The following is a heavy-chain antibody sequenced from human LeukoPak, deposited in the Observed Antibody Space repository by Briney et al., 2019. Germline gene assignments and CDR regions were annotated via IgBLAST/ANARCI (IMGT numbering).Heavy chain of an antibody. CDR2: IYYSGST. V-gene: IGHV4-59*01. CDR3: ARYSNYGDYYYYYMDV. J-gene: IGHJ6*03. Sequence: SETLSLTCTVSGGSISSYYWSWIRQPPGKGLEWIGYIYYSGSTNYNPSLKSRVTISVDTSKNQFSLKLSSVTAADTAVYYCARYSNYGDYYYYYMDVWGKGTTATVSS. D-gene: IGHD4-11*01. CDR1: GGSISSYY.